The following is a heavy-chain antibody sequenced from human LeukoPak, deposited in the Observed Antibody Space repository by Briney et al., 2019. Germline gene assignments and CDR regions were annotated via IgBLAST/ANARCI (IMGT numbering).Heavy chain of an antibody. V-gene: IGHV1-69*13. CDR3: ARRGYSLWYFDY. Sequence: ASVKVSCKASGGTFSSYAISWVRQAPGQGLEWMGGIIPIFGTANYAQKFQGRVTITADESTSTAYMGLSSLRSEDTAVYYCARRGYSLWYFDYWGQGTLVTVSS. CDR1: GGTFSSYA. CDR2: IIPIFGTA. D-gene: IGHD5-18*01. J-gene: IGHJ4*02.